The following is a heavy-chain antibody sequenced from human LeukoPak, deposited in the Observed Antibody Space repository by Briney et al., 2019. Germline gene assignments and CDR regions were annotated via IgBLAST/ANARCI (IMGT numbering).Heavy chain of an antibody. J-gene: IGHJ4*02. CDR2: IYTSGST. CDR3: ARSLRGYSSSEFDY. CDR1: GGSISSGSYY. V-gene: IGHV4-61*02. D-gene: IGHD6-6*01. Sequence: SQTLSLTCTVSGGSISSGSYYWSWIRQPAGKGLEWIGRIYTSGSTNYNPSLESRVTISVDTSKNQFSLKLSSVTAADTAVYYCARSLRGYSSSEFDYWGQGTLVTVSS.